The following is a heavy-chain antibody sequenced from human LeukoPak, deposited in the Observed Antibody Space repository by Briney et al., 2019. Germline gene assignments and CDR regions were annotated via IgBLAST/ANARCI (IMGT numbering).Heavy chain of an antibody. J-gene: IGHJ3*02. Sequence: ASVKVSCKASSDSFSNYGFSWVRQAPGQGLEWMGWISADSGSTYYAQNFQDRITLTTDTSTTTGYMELRSLRSDDTAVYYCARDSSSWLHSDAFDIWGQGTMVTVSS. D-gene: IGHD6-13*01. V-gene: IGHV1-18*01. CDR3: ARDSSSWLHSDAFDI. CDR2: ISADSGST. CDR1: SDSFSNYG.